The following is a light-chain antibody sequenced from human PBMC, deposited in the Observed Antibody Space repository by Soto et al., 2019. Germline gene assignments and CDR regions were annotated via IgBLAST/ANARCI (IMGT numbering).Light chain of an antibody. J-gene: IGKJ5*01. CDR2: GAS. CDR3: QQYTGPPTT. V-gene: IGKV3-20*01. Sequence: EIILTQSPYTLSLSPGERATLSCSVSQTVSSNYLAWCQQRPGQAPRLLIYGASTRAAGIPDRFSGSGSGTDFTLTITRLEPEDSAVYFCQQYTGPPTTFGQGTRLEI. CDR1: QTVSSNY.